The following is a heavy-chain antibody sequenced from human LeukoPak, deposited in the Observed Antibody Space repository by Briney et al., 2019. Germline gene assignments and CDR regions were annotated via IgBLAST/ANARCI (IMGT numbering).Heavy chain of an antibody. D-gene: IGHD2-15*01. CDR1: GGSFSGYY. Sequence: PSETLSLTCAVYGGSFSGYYWSWIRQPPGKGLEWIGEINHSGSTNYNPSLKSRVTISVDTSKNQFSLKLSSVTAADTAVYYCARVGRYCSGGSCSTTRNWFDPWGQGTLVTVSS. CDR2: INHSGST. CDR3: ARVGRYCSGGSCSTTRNWFDP. J-gene: IGHJ5*02. V-gene: IGHV4-34*01.